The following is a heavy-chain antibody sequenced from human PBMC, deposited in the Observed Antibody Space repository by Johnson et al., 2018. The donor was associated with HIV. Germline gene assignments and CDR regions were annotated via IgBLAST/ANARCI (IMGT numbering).Heavy chain of an antibody. CDR1: GFTVSSNY. CDR3: TTTTNPRSSGYSLDPFDI. J-gene: IGHJ3*02. Sequence: QVQLVESGGGVVQPGRSLRLSCAASGFTVSSNYMSWVRQAPGKGLEWVAVIWSDGSHKYYADSVKGRFTISRDNSKNTLYLQMDSLKSEDTAVYFCTTTTNPRSSGYSLDPFDIWGHGTMVTVSS. D-gene: IGHD3-22*01. CDR2: IWSDGSHK. V-gene: IGHV3-33*08.